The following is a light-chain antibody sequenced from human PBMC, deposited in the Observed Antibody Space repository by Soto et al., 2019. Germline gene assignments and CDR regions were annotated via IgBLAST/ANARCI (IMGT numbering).Light chain of an antibody. CDR1: SSDVGGYNY. CDR2: DVI. V-gene: IGLV2-14*01. CDR3: SSYTSSSTLV. Sequence: QSVLTQPASVSGSPGQSITISRTGTSSDVGGYNYVSWYQQHPGKAPKLMIYDVINRPSGVSNRFSGSKSGNTASLTISGLQAEDEADYYCSSYTSSSTLVFGTGTKLTVL. J-gene: IGLJ1*01.